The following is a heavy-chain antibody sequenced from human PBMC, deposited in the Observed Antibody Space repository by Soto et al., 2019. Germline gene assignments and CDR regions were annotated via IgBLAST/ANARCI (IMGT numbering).Heavy chain of an antibody. Sequence: PSETLSLTCTVSGGSVSSGSYYWSWIRQPPGKGLEWIGYIYYSGSTNYNPSLKSRVTISVDTSKNQFSLKLSSVTAADTAVYYCASGEGLLWFGELEINWFDPWGQGTLVTVSS. V-gene: IGHV4-61*01. CDR2: IYYSGST. CDR3: ASGEGLLWFGELEINWFDP. CDR1: GGSVSSGSYY. J-gene: IGHJ5*02. D-gene: IGHD3-10*01.